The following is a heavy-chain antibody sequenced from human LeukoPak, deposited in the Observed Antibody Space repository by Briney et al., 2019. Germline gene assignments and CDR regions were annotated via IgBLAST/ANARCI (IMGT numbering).Heavy chain of an antibody. J-gene: IGHJ3*02. CDR1: GFTFGDYA. CDR2: IRSKAYGGTT. Sequence: PGGSLRLSGAASGFTFGDYAMTWFRQAPGKGLEWVGFIRSKAYGGTTEYAASVKGRFTISRDDSKSIANLQMNSLRTEDTAVYYCTRTNPSGYSYGADAFDIWGQGTMVTVSS. D-gene: IGHD5-18*01. CDR3: TRTNPSGYSYGADAFDI. V-gene: IGHV3-49*03.